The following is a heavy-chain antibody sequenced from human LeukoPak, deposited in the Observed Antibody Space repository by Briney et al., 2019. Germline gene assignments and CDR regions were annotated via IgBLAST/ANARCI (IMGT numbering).Heavy chain of an antibody. Sequence: SVKVSCKASGFTSTSSAMQWVRQARGQRLEWIGWIVVGSGNTNYAQKFQERVTITRDMSTSTAYMELSSLRSEDTAVYYCAAARYFDWFGYGMDVWGQGTTVTVSS. V-gene: IGHV1-58*02. CDR3: AAARYFDWFGYGMDV. CDR1: GFTSTSSA. CDR2: IVVGSGNT. J-gene: IGHJ6*02. D-gene: IGHD3-9*01.